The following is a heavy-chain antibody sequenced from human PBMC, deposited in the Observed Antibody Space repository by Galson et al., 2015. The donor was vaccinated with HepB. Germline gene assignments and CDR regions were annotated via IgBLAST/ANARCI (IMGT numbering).Heavy chain of an antibody. V-gene: IGHV2-26*01. Sequence: PALVKPTQTLTLTCTVSGFSLSNARMGVSWIRQPPGKALEWLAHIFSNDEKSYSTSLKSRLTISKDTSKSQVVLTMTNMDPVDTATYYCARIPDSSGYYGIDYWGQGTLVTVSS. CDR1: GFSLSNARMG. CDR2: IFSNDEK. CDR3: ARIPDSSGYYGIDY. D-gene: IGHD3-22*01. J-gene: IGHJ4*02.